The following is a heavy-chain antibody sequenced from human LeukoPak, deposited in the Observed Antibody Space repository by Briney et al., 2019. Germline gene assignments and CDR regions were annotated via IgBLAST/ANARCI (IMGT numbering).Heavy chain of an antibody. CDR2: INPNSGGT. D-gene: IGHD4-17*01. Sequence: GASVKVSCKASGYTLTGYYMHWVRQAPGQGLEWMGWINPNSGGTNYAQKFQGRVTMTRDTSISTAYMELSRLRSDDTAVYYCARDVTDYCDYQVTQTDYWGQGTLVTVSS. CDR3: ARDVTDYCDYQVTQTDY. V-gene: IGHV1-2*02. CDR1: GYTLTGYY. J-gene: IGHJ4*02.